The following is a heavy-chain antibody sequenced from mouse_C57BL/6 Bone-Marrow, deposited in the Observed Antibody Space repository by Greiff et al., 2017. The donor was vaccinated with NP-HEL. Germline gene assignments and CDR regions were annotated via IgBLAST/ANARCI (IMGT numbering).Heavy chain of an antibody. CDR3: ARERNWFAY. Sequence: VQLKESGPGLVKPSQSLSLTCSVTGYSITSGYYWNWIRQFPGNKLEWMGYISYDGSNHYNPSLKNRISITRDTSKNQFFLKLNSVTTEDTATYYCARERNWFAYWGQGTLVTVSA. CDR1: GYSITSGYY. J-gene: IGHJ3*01. CDR2: ISYDGSN. V-gene: IGHV3-6*01.